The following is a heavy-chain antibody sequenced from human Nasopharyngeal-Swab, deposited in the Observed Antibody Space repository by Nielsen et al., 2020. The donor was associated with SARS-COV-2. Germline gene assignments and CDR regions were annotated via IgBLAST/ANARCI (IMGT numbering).Heavy chain of an antibody. CDR2: IWYDGSNK. Sequence: GGPLRLPCAASGFTFSSYGMHWVRQAPGKGLEWVAVIWYDGSNKYYADSVKGRFTISRDNSKNTLYLKMNSLRAKDTAVYYCAREVALYGMDVWGQGTTVTVSS. CDR1: GFTFSSYG. CDR3: AREVALYGMDV. J-gene: IGHJ6*02. D-gene: IGHD2-15*01. V-gene: IGHV3-33*01.